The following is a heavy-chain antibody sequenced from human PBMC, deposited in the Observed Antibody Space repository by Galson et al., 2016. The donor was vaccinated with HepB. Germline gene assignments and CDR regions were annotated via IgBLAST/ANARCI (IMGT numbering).Heavy chain of an antibody. CDR3: AAGKAAAGSLVFDV. Sequence: ETLSLTCAVYNGSFSEYYWTWIRQTPGNGLEWIGEINHNGDTKYSPSLRSRVPIPVDTSKNHFSLNLNSANPADTAVYYCAAGKAAAGSLVFDVWGQGTLVTISS. CDR2: INHNGDT. CDR1: NGSFSEYY. J-gene: IGHJ3*01. D-gene: IGHD6-13*01. V-gene: IGHV4-34*01.